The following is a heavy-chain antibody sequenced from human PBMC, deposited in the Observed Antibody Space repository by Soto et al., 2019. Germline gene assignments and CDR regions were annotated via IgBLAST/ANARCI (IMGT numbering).Heavy chain of an antibody. CDR1: GFSFSNFG. CDR3: VKGSDVARQELDY. V-gene: IGHV3-30*18. J-gene: IGHJ4*02. CDR2: ISADGSDK. D-gene: IGHD3-3*01. Sequence: GSLRLSCAASGFSFSNFGMHWVRQAPGKGLEWVAAISADGSDKYFSGSVKGRFTISRDNSKNTLFLQMNSLRVEDTAVYYCVKGSDVARQELDYWGQGTLVTVSS.